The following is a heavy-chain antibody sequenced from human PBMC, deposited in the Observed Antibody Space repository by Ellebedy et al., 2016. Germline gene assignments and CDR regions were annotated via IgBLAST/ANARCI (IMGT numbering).Heavy chain of an antibody. J-gene: IGHJ6*03. CDR1: GFTFNNYA. V-gene: IGHV3-30*18. CDR3: VKGGAYDPLIYYYYYMDV. D-gene: IGHD5-12*01. CDR2: ILYDGSDK. Sequence: GESLKISXAGSGFTFNNYAMHWVRQAPGKGLEWVAVILYDGSDKYYADSVKGRFSISRDNSKNTLYLQMDSLRVEDTAVYYCVKGGAYDPLIYYYYYMDVWGKGTTVTVSS.